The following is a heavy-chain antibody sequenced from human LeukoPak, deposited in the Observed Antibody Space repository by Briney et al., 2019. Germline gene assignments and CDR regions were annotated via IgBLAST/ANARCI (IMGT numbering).Heavy chain of an antibody. CDR3: ARGQAVTRLQAFDI. J-gene: IGHJ3*02. Sequence: GGSLRLSCAASGFTFSSYEMNWVRQAPGKGLEWVSYISSSGSTIYYADSVKGRFTISRDNAKNSLYLQMNSLRAEDTAVYYCARGQAVTRLQAFDIWGQGTMVTVSS. V-gene: IGHV3-48*03. CDR2: ISSSGSTI. D-gene: IGHD4-17*01. CDR1: GFTFSSYE.